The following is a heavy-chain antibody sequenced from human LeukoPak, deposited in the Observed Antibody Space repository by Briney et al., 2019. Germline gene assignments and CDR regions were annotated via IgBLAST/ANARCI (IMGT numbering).Heavy chain of an antibody. D-gene: IGHD3-16*01. CDR2: INTDGTTT. V-gene: IGHV3-74*01. J-gene: IGHJ5*02. CDR1: GLTFSNFW. Sequence: GGSLRLSCAASGLTFSNFWMHWVRQAPGKGLVWVSRINTDGTTTNYADSVKGRFTISRDNAKNTLYLQMNSLRAEDTAVYFCAKGDKMLTWRRTYNRFDPWGQGTLVTVSS. CDR3: AKGDKMLTWRRTYNRFDP.